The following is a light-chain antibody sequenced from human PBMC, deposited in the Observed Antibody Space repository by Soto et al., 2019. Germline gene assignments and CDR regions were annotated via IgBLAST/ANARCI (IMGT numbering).Light chain of an antibody. J-gene: IGLJ1*01. CDR1: SSEVGGYNY. CDR3: SSYTSSSTLEV. V-gene: IGLV2-14*01. Sequence: QSVLTQPASVSGSPGQSITISCTGTSSEVGGYNYVSWYQQHTGKAPKLMIYDVRNRPSGVANRFSGSKSGNTASLTISGLQAEDESGYYCSSYTSSSTLEVFGPGTNVTVL. CDR2: DVR.